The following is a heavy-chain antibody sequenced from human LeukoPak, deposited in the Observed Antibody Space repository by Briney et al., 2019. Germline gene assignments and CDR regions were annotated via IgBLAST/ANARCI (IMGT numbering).Heavy chain of an antibody. V-gene: IGHV3-23*01. D-gene: IGHD6-19*01. CDR3: AREYGSGWYAGYYFDY. CDR2: TGGGGTRT. J-gene: IGHJ4*02. Sequence: GGSLRLSCAASGFTFDDYGMSWVRQAPGKGLEWVSSTGGGGTRTYYADSVKGRFTISRDNSKNTLYLQMNSLRAEDTAVYYCAREYGSGWYAGYYFDYWGQGTLVTVSS. CDR1: GFTFDDYG.